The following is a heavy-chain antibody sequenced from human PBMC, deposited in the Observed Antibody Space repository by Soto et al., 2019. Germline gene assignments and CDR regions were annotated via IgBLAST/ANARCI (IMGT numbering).Heavy chain of an antibody. V-gene: IGHV3-23*01. CDR3: AKALGNPYYYYYMDV. Sequence: VQLLESGGGLVQPGGSLRLSCAASGFNFNIYAMTWVRQAPGKGLEWVSTISPGGDSTCFADSVNGRVTISRDNSKNTLSLQMNSLRAEDTATYFCAKALGNPYYYYYMDVWGTGTTVTVSS. CDR1: GFNFNIYA. CDR2: ISPGGDST. J-gene: IGHJ6*03. D-gene: IGHD1-1*01.